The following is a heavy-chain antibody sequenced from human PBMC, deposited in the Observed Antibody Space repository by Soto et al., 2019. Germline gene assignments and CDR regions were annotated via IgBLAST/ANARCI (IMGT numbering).Heavy chain of an antibody. D-gene: IGHD2-2*01. V-gene: IGHV4-59*01. CDR3: ARGLGYCSSTSCYFYDY. CDR1: GGSISSYY. CDR2: IYYSGST. Sequence: SETLSLTCTVSGGSISSYYWSWIRQPPGKGLEWIGYIYYSGSTNYNPSLKSRVTISVDTSKNQFSLKLSYVTAADTAVYYCARGLGYCSSTSCYFYDYWGQGTLVTVSS. J-gene: IGHJ4*02.